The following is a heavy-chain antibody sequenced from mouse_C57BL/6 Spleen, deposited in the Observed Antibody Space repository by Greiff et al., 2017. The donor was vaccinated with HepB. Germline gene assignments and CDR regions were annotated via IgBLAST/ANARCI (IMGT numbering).Heavy chain of an antibody. CDR2: IWSDGST. D-gene: IGHD2-3*01. CDR3: ARHGGGDGHFDY. CDR1: GFSLTSYG. J-gene: IGHJ2*01. V-gene: IGHV2-6-1*01. Sequence: VKLMESGPGLVAPSQRLSITCTVSGFSLTSYGVHWVRQPPGKGLEWLVVIWSDGSTTYNSALKSRLSISKDNSKSQVFLKMNSLQTDDTAMYYCARHGGGDGHFDYWGQGTTLTVSS.